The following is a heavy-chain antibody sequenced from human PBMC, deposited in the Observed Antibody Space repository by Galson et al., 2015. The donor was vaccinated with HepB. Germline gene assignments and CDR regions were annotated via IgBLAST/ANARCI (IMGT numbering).Heavy chain of an antibody. CDR1: GGSFSGYY. CDR2: INHSGST. CDR3: ARGRWGAVAGTLPIFDY. Sequence: LSLTCAVYGGSFSGYYWSWIRQPPGKGLEWIGEINHSGSTNYNPSLKSRVTISVDTSKNQFSLKLSSVTAADTAVYYCARGRWGAVAGTLPIFDYWGQGTLVTVSS. D-gene: IGHD6-19*01. V-gene: IGHV4-34*01. J-gene: IGHJ4*02.